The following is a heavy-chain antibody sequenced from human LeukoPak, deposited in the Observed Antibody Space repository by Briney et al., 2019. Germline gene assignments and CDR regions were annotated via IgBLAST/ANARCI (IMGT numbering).Heavy chain of an antibody. CDR3: ASRSLFYGSSGYYW. D-gene: IGHD3-22*01. J-gene: IGHJ4*02. CDR1: GDSVSRSSYY. CDR2: IYYSGST. V-gene: IGHV4-39*01. Sequence: SETLSLTCTVSGDSVSRSSYYWGWIRQPPGKGLEWIGSIYYSGSTYHNPSLKSRVTISVDTSKNQFSLKMRSVTAADTAVYYCASRSLFYGSSGYYWWGQGTLVTVSS.